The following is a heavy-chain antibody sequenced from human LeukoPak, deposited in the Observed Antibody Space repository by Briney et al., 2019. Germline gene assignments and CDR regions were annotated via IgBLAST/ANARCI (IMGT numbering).Heavy chain of an antibody. CDR3: AKDLSGSYNWAYFDY. V-gene: IGHV3-23*01. D-gene: IGHD1-26*01. CDR1: GFTFSSYA. J-gene: IGHJ4*02. CDR2: ISGSGGST. Sequence: PGGSLRLSCAASGFTFSSYAMSWVRQAPGKGLEWVSAISGSGGSTYYADSVKGRFTISRDNSKNTLYLQMNSLRAEDTAVYYCAKDLSGSYNWAYFDYWGQGTLVTVSS.